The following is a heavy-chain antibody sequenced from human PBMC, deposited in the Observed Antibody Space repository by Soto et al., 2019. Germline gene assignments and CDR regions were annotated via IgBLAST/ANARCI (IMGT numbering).Heavy chain of an antibody. CDR1: GFTFSNHY. J-gene: IGHJ6*02. CDR3: GRDPEVWYVIVATRPSTSCYGMDV. Sequence: PLVESGGGLVEPGGSLRLSCEASGFTFSNHYMSWIRQAPGKGLEWDSYISRSGRTIYYRDSVRGRFTISRDNSKNSLYLQMDSRRAEDTGMYLCGRDPEVWYVIVATRPSTSCYGMDVWGQGNAVTVSS. D-gene: IGHD2-21*01. V-gene: IGHV3-11*01. CDR2: ISRSGRTI.